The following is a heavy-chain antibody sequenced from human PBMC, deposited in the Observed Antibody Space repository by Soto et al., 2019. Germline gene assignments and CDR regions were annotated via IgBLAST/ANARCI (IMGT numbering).Heavy chain of an antibody. CDR2: ISGSGYST. Sequence: AELLQSGGGLVQPGGSLRLSCVASGFTFSKHALAWVRHDPGKGLEWVSAISGSGYSTYYSDSGKGRFTISRDNSNNTLYLQMNSLRAADTAICYCARTPGVITVSSAFDHWGQGTQVTVSS. CDR1: GFTFSKHA. D-gene: IGHD3-22*01. J-gene: IGHJ4*02. CDR3: ARTPGVITVSSAFDH. V-gene: IGHV3-23*01.